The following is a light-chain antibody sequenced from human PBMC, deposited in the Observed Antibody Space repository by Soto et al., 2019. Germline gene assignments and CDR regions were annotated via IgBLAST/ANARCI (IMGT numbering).Light chain of an antibody. Sequence: EIVMRQSPATLSVSAGERATLSCRASQSVSSNLAWYQQKPGQAPRLLIYGASTRATGIPARFSGSGFGTEFTLTISSLQSEDFAVYSCQQYNNWPLTFGGGTKVDTK. V-gene: IGKV3-15*01. CDR2: GAS. CDR3: QQYNNWPLT. J-gene: IGKJ4*01. CDR1: QSVSSN.